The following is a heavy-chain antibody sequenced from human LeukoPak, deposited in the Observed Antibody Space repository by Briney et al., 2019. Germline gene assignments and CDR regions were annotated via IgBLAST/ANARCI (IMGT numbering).Heavy chain of an antibody. V-gene: IGHV4-59*01. Sequence: SETLSLTCTFSGGSISSSYWNWIRQSPGKGLEWIGYIYYTGSTNYNPSLKSRVTISLDTSKNQFSLRLSSVTAADTAVYYCARAPGPARPWDYWGQGTLVTVSS. CDR1: GGSISSSY. J-gene: IGHJ4*02. CDR2: IYYTGST. D-gene: IGHD6-6*01. CDR3: ARAPGPARPWDY.